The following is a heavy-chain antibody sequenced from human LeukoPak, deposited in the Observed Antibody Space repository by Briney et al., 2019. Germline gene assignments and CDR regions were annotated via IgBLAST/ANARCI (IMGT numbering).Heavy chain of an antibody. CDR1: GGSISSSTCY. CDR3: ARNKTITAAGAFDY. V-gene: IGHV4-39*01. CDR2: LYNSAST. J-gene: IGHJ4*02. Sequence: SETLSLTCTVSGGSISSSTCYWGWIRQPPGKGLEWIGSLYNSASTHYNPSLKSRVTMAVDTSKNQFSLKLRSVTAADTAIYYSARNKTITAAGAFDYWGQGTLVTVSS. D-gene: IGHD6-13*01.